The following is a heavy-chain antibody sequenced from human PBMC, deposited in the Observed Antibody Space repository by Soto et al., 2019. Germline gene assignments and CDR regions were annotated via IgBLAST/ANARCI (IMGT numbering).Heavy chain of an antibody. CDR2: ISAYNGNT. V-gene: IGHV1-18*01. D-gene: IGHD2-2*01. CDR1: GYTFTSYG. CDR3: AREYCIDTSYYWFDP. J-gene: IGHJ5*02. Sequence: GASVKVSCKASGYTFTSYGISWVRQAPGQGLEWMGWISAYNGNTNYAQKLQGRVTMTTDTSTSTAYMELRSLRSDDTAVYYCAREYCIDTSYYWFDPWGQGTLVTVSS.